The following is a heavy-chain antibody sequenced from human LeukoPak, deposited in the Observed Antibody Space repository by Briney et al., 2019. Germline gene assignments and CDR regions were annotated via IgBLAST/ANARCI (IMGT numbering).Heavy chain of an antibody. J-gene: IGHJ6*03. CDR2: IKQDGSEK. CDR3: ARDQRDIVVVPAAPWGYYYYMDV. D-gene: IGHD2-2*01. Sequence: QSGGSLRLSCAASGFTFSSYWMSWVRQAPGKGLEWVANIKQDGSEKYYVDSVKGRFTISRDNAKNSLYLQMNSLRAEDTAVYYCARDQRDIVVVPAAPWGYYYYMDVWGKGTTVTVSS. V-gene: IGHV3-7*01. CDR1: GFTFSSYW.